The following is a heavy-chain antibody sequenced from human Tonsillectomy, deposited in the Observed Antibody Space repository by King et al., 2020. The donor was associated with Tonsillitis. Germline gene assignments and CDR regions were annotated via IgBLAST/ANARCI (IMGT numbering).Heavy chain of an antibody. J-gene: IGHJ4*02. CDR2: ISYDGSNK. D-gene: IGHD1-26*01. CDR1: GFTFSSYG. CDR3: AKGGPRIVGATVAN. V-gene: IGHV3-30*18. Sequence: VQLVESGGGVVQPGRSLRLSCAASGFTFSSYGMHWVRQAPGKGLEWVAVISYDGSNKYYADSVKGRFTISRDNPKNTLYLQMNSLRAEDTAVYYCAKGGPRIVGATVANWGQGTLVTVSS.